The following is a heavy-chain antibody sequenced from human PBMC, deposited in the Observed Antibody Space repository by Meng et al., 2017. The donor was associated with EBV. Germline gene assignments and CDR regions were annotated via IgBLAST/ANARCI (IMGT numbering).Heavy chain of an antibody. V-gene: IGHV1-69*06. CDR1: EGTFSSYA. CDR2: IIPIFGTT. Sequence: QVQVVQSGAGVKKPGSSVKVSCKASEGTFSSYAISWVRQAPGQGLEWMGGIIPIFGTTNYAQKFQGRVTITADKSTSTAYMELSSLRSEDTAVYYCARAEIAAAGRLDYWGQGTLVTVSS. CDR3: ARAEIAAAGRLDY. D-gene: IGHD6-13*01. J-gene: IGHJ4*02.